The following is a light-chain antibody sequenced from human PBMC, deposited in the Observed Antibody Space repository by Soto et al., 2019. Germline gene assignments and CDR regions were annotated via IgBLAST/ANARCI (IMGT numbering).Light chain of an antibody. CDR3: QQYDTWPS. J-gene: IGKJ2*01. CDR1: QSVSSSY. V-gene: IGKV3-20*01. Sequence: EIVLTQSPGTLSLSPGERATLSCRASQSVSSSYLAWYQQKPGQAPRLLFYGASSRATGIPVRFSGSGSGTEFILTISGLQSEDFAVYYCQQYDTWPSFGHGTKLQIK. CDR2: GAS.